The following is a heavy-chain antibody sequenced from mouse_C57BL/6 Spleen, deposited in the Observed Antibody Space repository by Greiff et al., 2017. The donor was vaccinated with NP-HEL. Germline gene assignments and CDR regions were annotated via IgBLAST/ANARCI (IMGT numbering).Heavy chain of an antibody. CDR3: ARMGSYYYGSSYGYYAMDY. CDR1: GFSLSTFGMG. J-gene: IGHJ4*01. V-gene: IGHV8-8*01. CDR2: IWWDDDK. Sequence: QVTLKVSGPGILQPSQTLSLTCSFSGFSLSTFGMGVGWIRQPSGKGLEWLAHIWWDDDKYYNPALKSRLTISKDTSKNQVFLKIANVDTADTATYYCARMGSYYYGSSYGYYAMDYWGQGTSVTVSS. D-gene: IGHD1-1*01.